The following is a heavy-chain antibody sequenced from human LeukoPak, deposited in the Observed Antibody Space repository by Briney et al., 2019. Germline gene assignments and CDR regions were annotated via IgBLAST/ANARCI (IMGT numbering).Heavy chain of an antibody. D-gene: IGHD2-21*02. Sequence: GGSLRLSCAASGFNFANHAMSWVRQTAGKGLEWVLAISGGGDITYYADSVKGRFTISRDNSKDTLFLQMHSLRPGDTAVYYCVREDTPATANYWGQGTLVTISS. CDR1: GFNFANHA. CDR2: ISGGGDIT. J-gene: IGHJ4*02. V-gene: IGHV3-23*01. CDR3: VREDTPATANY.